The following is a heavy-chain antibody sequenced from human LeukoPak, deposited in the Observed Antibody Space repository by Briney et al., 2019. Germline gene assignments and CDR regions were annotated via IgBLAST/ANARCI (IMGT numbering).Heavy chain of an antibody. J-gene: IGHJ4*02. V-gene: IGHV3-48*03. Sequence: PGGSLRLSCAASGFTFSTYEMIWVRQSPGKGLEWVSYISSSASTIYYADSVKGRFTISRDNAKNTLYLQMKSLRAEDTAVYYCARRGGYGYFTIDYWGQGTLVTVSS. CDR3: ARRGGYGYFTIDY. D-gene: IGHD5-18*01. CDR2: ISSSASTI. CDR1: GFTFSTYE.